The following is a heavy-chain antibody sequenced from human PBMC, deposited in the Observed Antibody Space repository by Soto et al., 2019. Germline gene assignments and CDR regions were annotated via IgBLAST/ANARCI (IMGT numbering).Heavy chain of an antibody. CDR2: ISASGGAT. CDR3: TSRYYFDY. Sequence: EVQLLESGGGLVQPGGSLRLSCAASGFTFNNYAMSWVRQAPGKGLEWVSAISASGGATYYADSVKGRFTISRDNSKNTLYLQMNGLRAEDTAVYYCTSRYYFDYWGQETLVTVSS. CDR1: GFTFNNYA. V-gene: IGHV3-23*01. J-gene: IGHJ4*02.